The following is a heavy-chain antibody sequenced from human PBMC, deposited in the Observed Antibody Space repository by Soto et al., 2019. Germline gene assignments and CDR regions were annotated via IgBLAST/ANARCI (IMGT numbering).Heavy chain of an antibody. D-gene: IGHD3-3*01. CDR2: IYYSGST. CDR1: GGSISSGDYY. J-gene: IGHJ5*02. V-gene: IGHV4-30-4*01. CDR3: ARDYGWSGRHMGGWFDP. Sequence: QVQLQESGPGLVKPSQTLSLTCTVSGGSISSGDYYWSWIRQPPGKGLEWIGYIYYSGSTYYNPSLKSRVTISVDTSKNQFSLKLSSVTAADTAVYYCARDYGWSGRHMGGWFDPWGQGTLVTVSS.